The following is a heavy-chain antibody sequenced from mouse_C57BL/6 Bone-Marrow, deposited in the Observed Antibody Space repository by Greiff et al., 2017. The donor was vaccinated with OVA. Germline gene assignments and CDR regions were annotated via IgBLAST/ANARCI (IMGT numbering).Heavy chain of an antibody. CDR1: GYTFTSYG. Sequence: VHLVESGAELARPGASVKLSCKASGYTFTSYGISWVKQRTGQGLEWIGEIYPRSGNTYYNEKFKGKATLTADKSSSTAYMELRSLTSEDSAVYFCAREGDSSGYPDYWGQGTTLTVSS. V-gene: IGHV1-81*01. CDR3: AREGDSSGYPDY. CDR2: IYPRSGNT. D-gene: IGHD3-2*02. J-gene: IGHJ2*01.